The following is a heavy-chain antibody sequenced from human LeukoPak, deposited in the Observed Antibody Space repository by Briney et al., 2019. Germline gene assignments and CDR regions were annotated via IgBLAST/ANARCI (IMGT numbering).Heavy chain of an antibody. CDR3: ARVGWDQADYYYYYGMDV. CDR2: ISAYNGNT. Sequence: GASVKVSCKASGYTFTSYGISWVRQAPGQGLEWMGWISAYNGNTNYAQKLQGRVTMTTDTSTSTAYMELRSLRSDDTAVYYCARVGWDQADYYYYYGMDVWGQGTTVTVSS. V-gene: IGHV1-18*01. CDR1: GYTFTSYG. D-gene: IGHD1-26*01. J-gene: IGHJ6*02.